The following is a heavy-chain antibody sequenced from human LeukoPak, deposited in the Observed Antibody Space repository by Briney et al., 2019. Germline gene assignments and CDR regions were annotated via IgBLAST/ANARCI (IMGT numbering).Heavy chain of an antibody. D-gene: IGHD2-8*01. Sequence: PGGSLRLSCAASGFTFTSYWMNWVRQAPGKGLEWVANIKEDGSEKYYVDSVKGRFTISRDNAKNSVYLQMNSLRAEDTAVYYCARDNGFWSQGTLVTVSS. V-gene: IGHV3-7*03. J-gene: IGHJ4*02. CDR2: IKEDGSEK. CDR1: GFTFTSYW. CDR3: ARDNGF.